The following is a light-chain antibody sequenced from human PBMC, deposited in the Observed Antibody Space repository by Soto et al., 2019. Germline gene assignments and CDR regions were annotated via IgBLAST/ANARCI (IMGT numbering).Light chain of an antibody. V-gene: IGLV2-14*01. CDR1: SSDVGGYNY. CDR3: SSYTSRCTPVV. J-gene: IGLJ2*01. CDR2: DVS. Sequence: QSALTQPASVSGSPGQSITISCTGTSSDVGGYNYVSWYQQHPGKAPKLMIYDVSNRPSGVSNRFSGSKSGNTASLTISGLQAEDEADYYCSSYTSRCTPVVFGGGTKLTVL.